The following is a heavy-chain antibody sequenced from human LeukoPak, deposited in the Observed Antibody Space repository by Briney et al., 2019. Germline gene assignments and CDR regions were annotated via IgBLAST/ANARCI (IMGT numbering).Heavy chain of an antibody. J-gene: IGHJ4*02. V-gene: IGHV4-61*01. Sequence: PSETLSLTCTVSGGSISSSSYYWSWVRQPPGKGLEWIGYIYYSVTTNYNPSLKSRITMSVDRSKNQFSLKLTSLTAADTAVYYCASSHSRSYPQYYFDYWGQGTLVTVSS. CDR2: IYYSVTT. CDR3: ASSHSRSYPQYYFDY. D-gene: IGHD1-26*01. CDR1: GGSISSSSYY.